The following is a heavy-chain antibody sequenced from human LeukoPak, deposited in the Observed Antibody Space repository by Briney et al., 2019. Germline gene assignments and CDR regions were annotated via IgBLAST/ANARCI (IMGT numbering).Heavy chain of an antibody. CDR3: ARDLLYRVDY. D-gene: IGHD2/OR15-2a*01. V-gene: IGHV1-24*01. Sequence: GASVKVSCKVSGYTLTALSMHWVRQAPGNGLEWRGSFDPEDGETIYAQRFQGRVTMTEDTSTDTAYMELSRLRSDDTAVYYCARDLLYRVDYWGPGTLVTVSS. J-gene: IGHJ4*02. CDR2: FDPEDGET. CDR1: GYTLTALS.